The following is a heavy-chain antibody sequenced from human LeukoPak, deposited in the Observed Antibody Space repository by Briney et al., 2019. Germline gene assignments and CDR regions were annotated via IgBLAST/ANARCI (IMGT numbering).Heavy chain of an antibody. CDR3: AKVKGRYYDSSGQPSLFDY. CDR2: ISGSGGST. V-gene: IGHV3-23*01. CDR1: GFTFSSYA. D-gene: IGHD3-22*01. J-gene: IGHJ4*02. Sequence: GGSLRLSCAASGFTFSSYAMSWVRQAPGKGLEWVSAISGSGGSTYYADSVKGRFTISRDNSKNTLYLQMNSLRAEDTAVYYCAKVKGRYYDSSGQPSLFDYWGQGTLVTVSS.